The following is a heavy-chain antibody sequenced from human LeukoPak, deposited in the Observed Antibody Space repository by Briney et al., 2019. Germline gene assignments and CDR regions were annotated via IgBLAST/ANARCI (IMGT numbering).Heavy chain of an antibody. Sequence: SQTLSLTCAISGDTLSSNNAAWNWLRQSPSRGLEWLGRTYYRPKLYNDYAVSVKSPITLNPATSTNKLSLQLNSVTPDDTAVYYCARDYPLAGGCAWKSGWYCDLWGRGNVVSVS. CDR1: GDTLSSNNAA. J-gene: IGHJ2*01. V-gene: IGHV6-1*01. CDR2: TYYRPKLYN. CDR3: ARDYPLAGGCAWKSGWYCDL. D-gene: IGHD1-1*01.